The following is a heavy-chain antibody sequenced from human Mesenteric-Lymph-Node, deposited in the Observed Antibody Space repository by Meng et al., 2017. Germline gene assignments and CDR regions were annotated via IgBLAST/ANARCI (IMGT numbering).Heavy chain of an antibody. CDR3: VRSSAWVRTGFDP. CDR1: GGSLSTSGYY. V-gene: IGHV4-39*01. D-gene: IGHD6-19*01. J-gene: IGHJ5*02. Sequence: QPQCQESGPGRGRPSEDLSLTFSVSGGSLSTSGYYWGWIRQPPGKGLEWIGSIGHSGFTYYTPSLKSRVTVSIDTSRNQFSLWLTSVTAADTAVYYCVRSSAWVRTGFDPWGQGTLVTVSS. CDR2: IGHSGFT.